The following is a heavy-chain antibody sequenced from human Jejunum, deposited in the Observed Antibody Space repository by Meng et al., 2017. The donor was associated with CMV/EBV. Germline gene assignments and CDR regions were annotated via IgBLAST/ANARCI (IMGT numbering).Heavy chain of an antibody. CDR1: FTFSDCW. J-gene: IGHJ4*02. CDR2: IKQDGSEK. D-gene: IGHD3-16*01. CDR3: ARVERSDDSRYRPFDY. Sequence: FTFSDCWMTWVRQVPGRGLEWVATIKQDGSEKDYGDSVKGRFTISRDNANNSLSLQLNYPRVEDTAIYYCARVERSDDSRYRPFDYWGQGRLVTVSS. V-gene: IGHV3-7*01.